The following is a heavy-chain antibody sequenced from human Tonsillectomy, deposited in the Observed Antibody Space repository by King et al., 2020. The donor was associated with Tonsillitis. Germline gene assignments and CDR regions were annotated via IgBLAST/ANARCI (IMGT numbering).Heavy chain of an antibody. CDR1: GFTFSSYS. CDR2: ISYDGSNK. J-gene: IGHJ4*02. Sequence: VQLVESGGGVVQPGRFLRLSCAASGFTFSSYSMHWVRQAPGKGLEWVAVISYDGSNKYYADSVKGRFTISRDNSKNTLFLQMSSLRAEDTAVYYCVRESLASEYNSSWYEPFDYWGQGTLVTVSS. V-gene: IGHV3-30-3*01. D-gene: IGHD6-13*01. CDR3: VRESLASEYNSSWYEPFDY.